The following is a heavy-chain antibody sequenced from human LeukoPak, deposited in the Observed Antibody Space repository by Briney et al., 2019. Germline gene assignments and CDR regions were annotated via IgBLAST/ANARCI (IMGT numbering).Heavy chain of an antibody. CDR1: GFTFSSYG. CDR3: AKDRQWLVRRLDY. Sequence: PGGSRRLSCAASGFTFSSYGMHWVRQAPGKGPEWVAFIRYDGSNKYYAHSVKGRFTISRDNSKNTLYLQMNSLRAEDTAVYYCAKDRQWLVRRLDYWGQGTLVTVSS. V-gene: IGHV3-30*02. D-gene: IGHD6-19*01. CDR2: IRYDGSNK. J-gene: IGHJ4*02.